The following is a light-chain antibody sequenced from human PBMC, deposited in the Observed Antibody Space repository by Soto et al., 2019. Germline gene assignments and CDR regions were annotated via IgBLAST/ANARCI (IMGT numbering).Light chain of an antibody. V-gene: IGLV1-44*01. CDR3: ATWDDTLNGPV. CDR1: SSNIGSNT. J-gene: IGLJ1*01. Sequence: QSPLTPPPSASGTPGQRVTISCSGSSSNIGSNTVNWYQQLPGTAPKLLIYSNIQRPSGVPDRFSGSKSGPSASLAISGLQSEDEADYYCATWDDTLNGPVFGTGTKVTVL. CDR2: SNI.